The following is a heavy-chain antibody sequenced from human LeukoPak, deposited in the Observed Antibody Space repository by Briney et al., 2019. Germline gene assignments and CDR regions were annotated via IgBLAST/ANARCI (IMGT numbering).Heavy chain of an antibody. CDR2: IYNSGRS. V-gene: IGHV4-59*01. D-gene: IGHD2-8*02. CDR1: GGSISSGY. Sequence: SETLSLTCSVSGGSISSGYWSWIRQPPGKGLEWIAYIYNSGRSNYNPSLKSRVTISLDTSKNQFSLKLSSVTAADTAVYYCAGGSGASWFDPWAREPWSPSPQ. J-gene: IGHJ5*02. CDR3: AGGSGASWFDP.